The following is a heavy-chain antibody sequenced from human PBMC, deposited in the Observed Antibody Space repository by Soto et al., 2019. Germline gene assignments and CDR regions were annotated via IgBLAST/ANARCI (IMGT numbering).Heavy chain of an antibody. CDR3: ARGNNRWLQFWYFDL. V-gene: IGHV1-69*12. D-gene: IGHD5-12*01. Sequence: QVQLVQSGAEVKKPGSAVKVSCKASGGTFSNYPISWVRQAPGQGLEWMGGIIPIFGTVNYAQKFQGRVTITADESTSTAYMELSSLRSEDTAVYYCARGNNRWLQFWYFDLWGRGTLVTVSS. J-gene: IGHJ2*01. CDR2: IIPIFGTV. CDR1: GGTFSNYP.